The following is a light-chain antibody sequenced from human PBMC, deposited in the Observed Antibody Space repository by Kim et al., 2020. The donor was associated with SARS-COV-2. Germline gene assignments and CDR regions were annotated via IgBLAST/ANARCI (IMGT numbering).Light chain of an antibody. Sequence: SASVGARVTITCRASQNVNGWVAWYQQTPEKAPKSLIYAASTLQTGVPSRFSGSGSGTDFTLTISSLQPEDFATYYCKQNDSYPLTFGGGTKVEI. CDR3: KQNDSYPLT. CDR1: QNVNGW. CDR2: AAS. J-gene: IGKJ4*01. V-gene: IGKV1D-16*01.